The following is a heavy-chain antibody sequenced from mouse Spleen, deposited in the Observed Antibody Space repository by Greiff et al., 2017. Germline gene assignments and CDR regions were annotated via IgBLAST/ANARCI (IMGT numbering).Heavy chain of an antibody. CDR2: ILPGSGST. V-gene: IGHV1-9*01. Sequence: VQLQQSGAELMKPGASVKLSCKATGYTFTGYWIEWVKQRPGHGLEWIGEILPGSGSTNYNEKFKGKATLTADKSSNTAYMQLSSLTSEDSAVYFCARKPIYGNYDYWGQGTTLTVSS. D-gene: IGHD2-1*01. CDR3: ARKPIYGNYDY. J-gene: IGHJ2*01. CDR1: GYTFTGYW.